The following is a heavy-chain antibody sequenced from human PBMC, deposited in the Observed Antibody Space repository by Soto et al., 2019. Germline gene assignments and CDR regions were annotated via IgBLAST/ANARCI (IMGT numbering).Heavy chain of an antibody. CDR1: GFTFSSYA. Sequence: EVPLLESGGGLVQPGGSLRLSCAASGFTFSSYAMSWVRQAPGKGLEWVSAISGSGGSTYYADSVKGRFTISRDNSKNSLYLQMNSLRAEDTAVYYCAKVLRGGAMPGPDYWGQGTLVTVSS. D-gene: IGHD3-16*01. CDR3: AKVLRGGAMPGPDY. J-gene: IGHJ4*02. CDR2: ISGSGGST. V-gene: IGHV3-23*01.